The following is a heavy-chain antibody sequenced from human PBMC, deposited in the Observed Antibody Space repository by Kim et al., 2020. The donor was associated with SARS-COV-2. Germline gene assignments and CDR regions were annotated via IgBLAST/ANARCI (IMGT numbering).Heavy chain of an antibody. D-gene: IGHD2-2*01. CDR3: ARLGYCSSTSCPGGYFQH. J-gene: IGHJ1*01. Sequence: SETLSLTCTVSGGSISSSSYYWGWIHQPPGKGLEWIGSIYYSGSTYYNPSLKSRVTISVDTSKNQFSLKLSSVTAADTAVYYCARLGYCSSTSCPGGYFQHWGQGTLVTVSS. CDR1: GGSISSSSYY. V-gene: IGHV4-39*01. CDR2: IYYSGST.